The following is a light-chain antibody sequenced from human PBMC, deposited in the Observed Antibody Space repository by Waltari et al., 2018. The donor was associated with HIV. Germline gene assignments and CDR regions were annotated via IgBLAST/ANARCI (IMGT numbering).Light chain of an antibody. CDR1: EDISNY. V-gene: IGKV1-33*01. J-gene: IGKJ4*01. CDR2: DAS. Sequence: DIQMTQSPSSLSASVGDRVTITCQASEDISNYLNWYQQKPGKAPKVLIYDASNLERGVPSRFSGGGYGTDFSLSISSLQPEDIGTYYCQQYESFPLTFGGGTKVEIK. CDR3: QQYESFPLT.